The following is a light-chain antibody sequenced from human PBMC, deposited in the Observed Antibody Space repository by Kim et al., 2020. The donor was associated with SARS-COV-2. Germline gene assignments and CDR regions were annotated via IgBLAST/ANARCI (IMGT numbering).Light chain of an antibody. CDR1: QSVSSN. V-gene: IGKV3-15*01. CDR2: GAS. CDR3: QQYADGPRALT. J-gene: IGKJ4*01. Sequence: PGERATLTCRARQSVSSNLAWYQQKPGQAPRLLIYGASTRATSIPARFSGGGSGTDFTLTISTLQSEDFAVYYCQQYADGPRALTFGGGTKVDIK.